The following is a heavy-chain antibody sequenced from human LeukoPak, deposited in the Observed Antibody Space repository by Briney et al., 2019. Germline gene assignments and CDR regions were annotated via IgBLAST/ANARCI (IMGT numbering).Heavy chain of an antibody. V-gene: IGHV1-8*03. CDR2: MNPNSGNT. Sequence: GASVKVSCKASGYTFTSYDINWVRQATGQRLEWMGWMNPNSGNTGYAQKFQGRVTITRNTSISTAYMELSSLRSEDTAVYYCARDLHIAAAGNNYYYYYMDVWGKGTTVTVSS. CDR1: GYTFTSYD. D-gene: IGHD6-13*01. J-gene: IGHJ6*03. CDR3: ARDLHIAAAGNNYYYYYMDV.